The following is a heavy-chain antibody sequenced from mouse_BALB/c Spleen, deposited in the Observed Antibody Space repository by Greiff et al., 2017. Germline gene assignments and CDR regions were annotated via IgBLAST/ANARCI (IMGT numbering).Heavy chain of an antibody. CDR1: GFSLTSYG. CDR3: ARRKTYYRYDYYAMDY. V-gene: IGHV2-2*02. Sequence: QVQLQQSGPGLVQPSQSLSITCTVSGFSLTSYGVHWVRQSPGKGLEWLGVIWSGGSTDYNAAFISRLSISKDNSKSQVFFKMNSLQANDTAIYYCARRKTYYRYDYYAMDYWGQGTSVTVSS. CDR2: IWSGGST. J-gene: IGHJ4*01. D-gene: IGHD2-14*01.